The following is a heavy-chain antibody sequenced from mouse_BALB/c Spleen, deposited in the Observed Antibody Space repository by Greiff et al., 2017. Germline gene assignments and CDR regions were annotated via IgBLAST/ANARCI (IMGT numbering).Heavy chain of an antibody. CDR3: ARGSVRRDYAMDY. Sequence: EVKLVESGGGLVQPGGSRKLSCAASGFTFSSFGMHWVRQAPEKGLEWFAYISSGSSTIYYADTVKGRFTISRDNPKNTLFLQMTSLRSEDTAMYYCARGSVRRDYAMDYWGQGTSVTVSS. D-gene: IGHD2-14*01. CDR2: ISSGSSTI. J-gene: IGHJ4*01. V-gene: IGHV5-17*02. CDR1: GFTFSSFG.